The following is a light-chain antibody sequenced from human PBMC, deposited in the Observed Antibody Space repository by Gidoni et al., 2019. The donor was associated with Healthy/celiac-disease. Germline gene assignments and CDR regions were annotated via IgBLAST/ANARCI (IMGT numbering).Light chain of an antibody. CDR3: QVWDSSSDHHVV. J-gene: IGLJ2*01. V-gene: IGLV3-21*04. CDR2: YDS. Sequence: SHVLTPPPSASAAPGKTARITCGGNNIGSKSVHWYQQKPGQAPVLVIYYDSDRPSGIPERFSGSNSGNTATLTISRVEAGDEADYYCQVWDSSSDHHVVFGGGTKLTVL. CDR1: NIGSKS.